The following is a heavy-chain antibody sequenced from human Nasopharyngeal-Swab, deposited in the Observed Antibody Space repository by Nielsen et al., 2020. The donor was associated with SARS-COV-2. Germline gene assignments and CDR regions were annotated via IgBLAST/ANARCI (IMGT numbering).Heavy chain of an antibody. CDR2: ISSSGSYM. J-gene: IGHJ4*02. CDR1: GFTFSDYT. CDR3: ASDSRY. D-gene: IGHD2-2*01. Sequence: GSLRLSCASSGFTFSDYTMNWVRQAPGQGLEWVSSISSSGSYMYYTDSVKGRFTMSRDNAKNSLYLQMNSLRAEDTAVYYCASDSRYWGQGTLVTVSS. V-gene: IGHV3-21*01.